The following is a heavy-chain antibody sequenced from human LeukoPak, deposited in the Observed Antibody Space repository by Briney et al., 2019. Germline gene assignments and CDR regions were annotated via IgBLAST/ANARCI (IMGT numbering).Heavy chain of an antibody. Sequence: SETLSLTCTVSGGSISSYYWSWIRQPPGKGLEWIGYIYYSGSTNYNPSLKSRLTISVDTSKNQFSLKLSSVTAADTAVYYCARGDGDRFDYWGQGTLVTVSS. J-gene: IGHJ4*02. CDR3: ARGDGDRFDY. D-gene: IGHD4-17*01. V-gene: IGHV4-59*01. CDR2: IYYSGST. CDR1: GGSISSYY.